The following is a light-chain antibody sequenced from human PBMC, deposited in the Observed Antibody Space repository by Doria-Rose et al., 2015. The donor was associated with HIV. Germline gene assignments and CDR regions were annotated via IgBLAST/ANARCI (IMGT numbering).Light chain of an antibody. CDR3: QQYYDTPS. CDR1: QSLLYTSRNY. Sequence: EIVMTQSSESLGMSMGERATLNCKSNQSLLYTSRNYLAWYQQKPGQPPKLLLYCASTWQSGVPARFSGSGSGTDFTLTISSLEAEDVAVYYCQQYYDTPSFGPGTTVDIK. CDR2: CAS. V-gene: IGKV4-1*01. J-gene: IGKJ3*01.